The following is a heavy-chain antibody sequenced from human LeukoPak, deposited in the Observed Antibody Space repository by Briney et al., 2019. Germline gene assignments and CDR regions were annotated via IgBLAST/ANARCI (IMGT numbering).Heavy chain of an antibody. J-gene: IGHJ5*02. V-gene: IGHV5-51*01. CDR3: ARQEYCSGASCYTWFDP. CDR2: IYPADSDI. D-gene: IGHD2-15*01. CDR1: GYSINNYW. Sequence: KLGESLKISCKGSGYSINNYWIAWVRQMPGKGLEWMGIIYPADSDIRYSPSFQGQDTISADKSISTAYLQWNSLKASDTAMYYCARQEYCSGASCYTWFDPWGQGTLVTVSS.